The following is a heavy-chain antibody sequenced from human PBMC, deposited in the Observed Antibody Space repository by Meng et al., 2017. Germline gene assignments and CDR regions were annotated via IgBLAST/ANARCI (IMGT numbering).Heavy chain of an antibody. CDR1: GFTFSSYW. Sequence: GESLKISCAASGFTFSSYWMSWVRQAPGKGLEWVANIKQDGSEKYYVDSVKGRFTISRDNAKNSLYLQMNSLKGEDTAVYYCARVDGEQWLGNYYYYGMDVWGQGTTVTVSS. CDR3: ARVDGEQWLGNYYYYGMDV. CDR2: IKQDGSEK. D-gene: IGHD6-19*01. J-gene: IGHJ6*02. V-gene: IGHV3-7*01.